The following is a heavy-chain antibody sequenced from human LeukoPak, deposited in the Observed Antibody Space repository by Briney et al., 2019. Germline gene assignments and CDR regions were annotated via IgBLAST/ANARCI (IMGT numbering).Heavy chain of an antibody. CDR2: INHSGST. Sequence: SETLSLTCAVYGGSFSGYYWSWIRQPPGKGLEWSGEINHSGSTNYNPSLKSRVTISVDTSKNQFSLKLSSVTAADTAVYYCARGPTYGSGSYLAPNFDYWGQGTLVTVSS. CDR1: GGSFSGYY. J-gene: IGHJ4*02. CDR3: ARGPTYGSGSYLAPNFDY. D-gene: IGHD3-10*01. V-gene: IGHV4-34*01.